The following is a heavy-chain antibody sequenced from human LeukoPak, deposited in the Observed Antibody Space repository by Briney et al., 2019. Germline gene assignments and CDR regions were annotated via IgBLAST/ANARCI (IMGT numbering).Heavy chain of an antibody. CDR1: GFTVSSNY. V-gene: IGHV3-53*01. CDR3: TTGFTGATHDGY. J-gene: IGHJ4*02. Sequence: GGSLRLSCAASGFTVSSNYMSWVRQAPGKGLEWVSVIYSGGSTYYADSVKGRFTISRDNSKNTLYLQMNSLRAEDTAVYYCTTGFTGATHDGYWGQGTLVTVSS. D-gene: IGHD4/OR15-4a*01. CDR2: IYSGGST.